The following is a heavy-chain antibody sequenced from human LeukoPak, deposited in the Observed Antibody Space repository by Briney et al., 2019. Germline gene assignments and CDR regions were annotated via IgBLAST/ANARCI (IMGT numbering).Heavy chain of an antibody. CDR3: ARESPACGEDCYFDY. Sequence: GGSLRLSCAASGFTFSTYTMSWVRQAPGKGLEWVSTISGSGGSTYYTDSVKGRFTISRDNSKNTLYLQMNSLRTDDTAVYYCARESPACGEDCYFDYWGQGTLVTVSS. V-gene: IGHV3-23*01. CDR1: GFTFSTYT. CDR2: ISGSGGST. D-gene: IGHD2-21*02. J-gene: IGHJ4*02.